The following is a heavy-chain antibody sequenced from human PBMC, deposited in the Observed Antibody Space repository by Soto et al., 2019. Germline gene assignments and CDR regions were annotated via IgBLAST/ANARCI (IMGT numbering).Heavy chain of an antibody. D-gene: IGHD3-3*01. V-gene: IGHV3-73*02. CDR2: IRSKANSYAT. CDR3: TTLEWLSIRDY. CDR1: GFTFSGSA. Sequence: EVQLVESGGGLVQPGGSLKLSCAASGFTFSGSAMHWVRQASGKGLEWVGRIRSKANSYATAYAASVKGRFTISRDDSKNTAYLQMNSLKPEDRAVYYCTTLEWLSIRDYWGQGPLVTVSS. J-gene: IGHJ4*02.